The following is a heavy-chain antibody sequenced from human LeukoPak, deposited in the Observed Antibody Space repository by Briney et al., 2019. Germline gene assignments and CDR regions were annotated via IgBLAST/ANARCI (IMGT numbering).Heavy chain of an antibody. Sequence: PGRSLRLSCAVSGFTFDDYAMHWVRQVPGKGLEWVAGINWNSDSIGYADSVKGRFTTSRDNAKNSLYLQMNSLRAEDTAFYYCAINGGGDSGYRNFDYWGQGTLVTVSS. CDR1: GFTFDDYA. V-gene: IGHV3-9*01. CDR2: INWNSDSI. D-gene: IGHD5-12*01. J-gene: IGHJ4*02. CDR3: AINGGGDSGYRNFDY.